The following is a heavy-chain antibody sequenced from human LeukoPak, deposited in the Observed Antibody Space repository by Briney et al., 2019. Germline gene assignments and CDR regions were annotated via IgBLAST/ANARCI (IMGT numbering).Heavy chain of an antibody. CDR1: GFTFSSYS. J-gene: IGHJ4*02. V-gene: IGHV3-21*04. CDR3: AGVLAFDY. CDR2: ISSSSSYI. D-gene: IGHD2-8*01. Sequence: GGSLRLSCAASGFTFSSYSMNWVRQAPGKGLEWVSSISSSSSYIYYADSVKGRFTISRDDSKNTLYLQMNSLRAEDTAVYYCAGVLAFDYWGQGTLVTVSS.